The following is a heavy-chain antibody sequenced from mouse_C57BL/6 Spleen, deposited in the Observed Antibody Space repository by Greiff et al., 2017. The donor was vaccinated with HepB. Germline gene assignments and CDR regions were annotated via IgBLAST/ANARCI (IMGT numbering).Heavy chain of an antibody. CDR2: INPNNGGT. J-gene: IGHJ2*01. D-gene: IGHD2-4*01. V-gene: IGHV1-18*01. CDR1: GYTFTDYN. CDR3: ARKAIYYDYPYFDY. Sequence: VQLQQSGPELVKPGASVKIPCKASGYTFTDYNMDWVKQSHGKSLEWIGDINPNNGGTIYNQKFKGKATLTVDKSSSTAYMELRSLTSEDTAVYYCARKAIYYDYPYFDYWGQGTTLTVSS.